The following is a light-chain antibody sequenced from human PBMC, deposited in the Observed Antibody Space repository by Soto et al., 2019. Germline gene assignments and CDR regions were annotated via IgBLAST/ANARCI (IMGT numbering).Light chain of an antibody. V-gene: IGKV3-15*01. CDR1: QNIYNN. J-gene: IGKJ1*01. CDR3: QQRSYRPQT. CDR2: RAS. Sequence: IVRTQSPATLSVYPGERATLSCRASQNIYNNIAWYQHRPGQAPRLLIYRASTRATGVPARFSGSGFETEYTLTISRLEPEDFAVYYCQQRSYRPQTFGQGTKVDI.